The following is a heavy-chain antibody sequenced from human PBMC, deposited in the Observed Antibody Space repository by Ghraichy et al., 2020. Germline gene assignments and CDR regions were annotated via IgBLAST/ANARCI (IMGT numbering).Heavy chain of an antibody. V-gene: IGHV5-51*01. Sequence: GESLNISCKGSGYGFTSYWIGWVRQMPGKGLEWMGIIYPGDSATRYSPSYQGQVTISADKSISTAYLQWSSLKASDTAMYYCARVIDGGSYSQFNGMDVWGQGTTVTVS. CDR2: IYPGDSAT. J-gene: IGHJ6*02. CDR1: GYGFTSYW. CDR3: ARVIDGGSYSQFNGMDV. D-gene: IGHD1-26*01.